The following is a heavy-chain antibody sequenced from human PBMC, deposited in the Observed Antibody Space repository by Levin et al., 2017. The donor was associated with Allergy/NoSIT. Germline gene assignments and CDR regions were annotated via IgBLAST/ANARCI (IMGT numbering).Heavy chain of an antibody. Sequence: RTGGSLRLSCVASGITVSSYHMSWVRQAPGKGLEWVSAIYSGDSGGNTYYADSVKGRFTISRDNSKNTLYLQMNSLRAEDTAVYFCARLVVDNYFDFWGQGTLVTVSS. V-gene: IGHV3-66*01. J-gene: IGHJ4*02. CDR3: ARLVVDNYFDF. CDR1: GITVSSYH. D-gene: IGHD2-2*01. CDR2: IYSGDSGGNT.